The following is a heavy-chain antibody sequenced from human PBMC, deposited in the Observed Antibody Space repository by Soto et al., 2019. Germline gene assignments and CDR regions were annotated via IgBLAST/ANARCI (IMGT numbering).Heavy chain of an antibody. V-gene: IGHV3-30*18. D-gene: IGHD3-10*01. CDR1: GFTFSSYG. CDR2: ISYDGSNK. CDR3: AKDWAWFGELLSNYYGMDV. Sequence: GGSLRLSCAASGFTFSSYGVHWVRQAPGKGLEWVAVISYDGSNKYYADSVKGRFTISRDNSKNTLYLQMNSLRAEDTAVYYCAKDWAWFGELLSNYYGMDVWGQGTTVTVSS. J-gene: IGHJ6*02.